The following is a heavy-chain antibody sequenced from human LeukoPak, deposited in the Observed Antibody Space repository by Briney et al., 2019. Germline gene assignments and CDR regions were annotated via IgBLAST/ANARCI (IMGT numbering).Heavy chain of an antibody. J-gene: IGHJ3*02. CDR2: SKNKGNNCIT. V-gene: IGHV3-72*01. Sequence: GSLRLSCEASGFTFSDYCMDWVRQAPGKGLEWVARSKNKGNNCITEYAASVKGRFITSRDDSKNSLYLQINSLKTEDTAVYYCARLFINGYSAFDIWGQGTMLTVSS. CDR1: GFTFSDYC. CDR3: ARLFINGYSAFDI. D-gene: IGHD3-22*01.